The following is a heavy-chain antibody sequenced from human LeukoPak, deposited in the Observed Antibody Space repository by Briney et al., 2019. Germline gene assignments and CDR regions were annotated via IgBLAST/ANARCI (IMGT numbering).Heavy chain of an antibody. CDR1: GFTFGDYA. V-gene: IGHV3-49*03. D-gene: IGHD3-22*01. CDR3: AKRSSTSSGYFDL. Sequence: GGSLRLSCTASGFTFGDYAMSWFRQAPGKGLEWVGFIRSKAYGGTTEYAASVKGRFTISRDDSKSIAYLQMNSLRAEDTAVYYCAKRSSTSSGYFDLWGRGTLVTVSS. J-gene: IGHJ4*02. CDR2: IRSKAYGGTT.